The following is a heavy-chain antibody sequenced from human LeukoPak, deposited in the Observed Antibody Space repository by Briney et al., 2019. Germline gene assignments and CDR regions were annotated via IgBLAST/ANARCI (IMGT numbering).Heavy chain of an antibody. D-gene: IGHD2-2*01. CDR1: GGSISSGGYY. Sequence: SETLSLTCTVSGGSISSGGYYWSWIRQHPGKGLEWIGYIYYSGSTYYNPSLKSRVTISVDTSKNQFSLKLSSVTAADTAVYYCARHRGYCSSTSCYDGVGVFDIGGKGKMVTVST. J-gene: IGHJ3*02. V-gene: IGHV4-39*01. CDR3: ARHRGYCSSTSCYDGVGVFDI. CDR2: IYYSGST.